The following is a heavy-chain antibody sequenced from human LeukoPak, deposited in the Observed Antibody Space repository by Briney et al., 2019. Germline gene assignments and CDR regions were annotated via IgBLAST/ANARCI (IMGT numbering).Heavy chain of an antibody. Sequence: GGSLRLSCAASGFTFSSYAMSWVRQAPGKGLEWVSAISGSGGSTYYADSVKGRFTISRDNSKNSLYLQMNSLRTEDTALYYCANSPGIAAPFDYWGQGTLVTVSS. D-gene: IGHD6-13*01. CDR3: ANSPGIAAPFDY. CDR1: GFTFSSYA. V-gene: IGHV3-23*01. CDR2: ISGSGGST. J-gene: IGHJ4*02.